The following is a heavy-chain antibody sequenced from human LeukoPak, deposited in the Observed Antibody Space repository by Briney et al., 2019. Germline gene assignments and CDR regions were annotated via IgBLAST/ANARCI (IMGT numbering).Heavy chain of an antibody. J-gene: IGHJ4*02. Sequence: SETLSLTCSVSGGSITSYYWSWIRQSPGKGLEWIGFIYNTGRTNYNPSLQSRVTMSIDTSKNQFSLKLSSVTAADTAVYYCARQGELAIDYWGQGTLVTVSS. D-gene: IGHD1-26*01. CDR2: IYNTGRT. CDR1: GGSITSYY. V-gene: IGHV4-59*08. CDR3: ARQGELAIDY.